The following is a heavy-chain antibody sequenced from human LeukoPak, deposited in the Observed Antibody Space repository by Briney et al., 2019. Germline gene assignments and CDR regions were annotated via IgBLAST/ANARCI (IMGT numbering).Heavy chain of an antibody. CDR1: GFAFSTYA. Sequence: GGSLRLSCAASGFAFSTYAMHWVRQAPGKGLEWLAVISFDGNTKYYADSAKGRFTISRDNSKNTLYVQINSLRAEDTAVYYCARVTTVVTTEGAFDIWGQGTMVTVSS. D-gene: IGHD4-23*01. CDR3: ARVTTVVTTEGAFDI. J-gene: IGHJ3*02. V-gene: IGHV3-30-3*01. CDR2: ISFDGNTK.